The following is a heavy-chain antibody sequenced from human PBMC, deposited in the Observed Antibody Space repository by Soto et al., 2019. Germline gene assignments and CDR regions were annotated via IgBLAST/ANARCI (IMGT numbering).Heavy chain of an antibody. CDR3: GRRGAAGVHFDL. CDR1: GYTFTNYA. V-gene: IGHV1-3*01. Sequence: ASVKVSCKASGYTFTNYAMHWVRQAPGQGLEWMGWINAGNGDTKYSQNFQGRVRITRDTSASTAYMELSSLRSEDTAVYYCGRRGAAGVHFDLWGQGTLVTVSS. J-gene: IGHJ4*02. CDR2: INAGNGDT. D-gene: IGHD6-13*01.